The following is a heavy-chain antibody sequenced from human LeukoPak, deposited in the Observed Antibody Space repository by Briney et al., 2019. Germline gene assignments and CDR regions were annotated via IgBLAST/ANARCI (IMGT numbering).Heavy chain of an antibody. V-gene: IGHV4-34*01. CDR1: GGSFSGYY. CDR2: INHSGST. J-gene: IGHJ4*02. D-gene: IGHD1-26*01. CDR3: ARLGARVRDY. Sequence: SETLSLTCAVYGGSFSGYYWSWIRQPPGKGLEWIGEINHSGSTNYNPSLKSRVTISVDTSKNQFSLKLRSVTAADTAVYYCARLGARVRDYWGQGTLVTVSS.